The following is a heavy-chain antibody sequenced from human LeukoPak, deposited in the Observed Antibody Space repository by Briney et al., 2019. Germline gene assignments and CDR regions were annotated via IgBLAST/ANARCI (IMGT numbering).Heavy chain of an antibody. CDR3: ARGSNYYDALRFDP. D-gene: IGHD3-22*01. CDR2: IYSSGST. Sequence: SETLSLTCSVSGGSISTYYWSWIRQPAGKGLEWIGRIYSSGSTNYNPSLKSRVTMSVDTSKNQFSLKLSSVTAADTAVYYCARGSNYYDALRFDPWGQGTLVTVSS. CDR1: GGSISTYY. V-gene: IGHV4-4*07. J-gene: IGHJ5*02.